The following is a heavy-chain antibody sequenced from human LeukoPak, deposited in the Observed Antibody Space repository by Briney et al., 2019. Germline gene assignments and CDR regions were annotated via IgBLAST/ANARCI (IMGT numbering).Heavy chain of an antibody. V-gene: IGHV4-39*01. CDR2: FFYSGST. J-gene: IGHJ3*02. CDR1: GGSISSSSYC. Sequence: PSETLSLTCTVSGGSISSSSYCWGWIRQPPGKGLEWIVSFFYSGSTYYNPSLNSRVTISVDTYKNQFSLKLSSVTAADMAVYYCARFYYYDSGAFDIWGQGTMVTVSS. D-gene: IGHD3-22*01. CDR3: ARFYYYDSGAFDI.